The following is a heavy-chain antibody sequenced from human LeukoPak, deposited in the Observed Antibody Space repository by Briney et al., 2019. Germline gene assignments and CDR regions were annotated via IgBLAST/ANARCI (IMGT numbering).Heavy chain of an antibody. J-gene: IGHJ6*03. D-gene: IGHD2-21*02. CDR1: GGSISSYY. V-gene: IGHV4-59*01. Sequence: SSETLSLTCTVSGGSISSYYWSWIRQPPGKGLEWTGYIYYSGSTNYNPSLKSRLTISVDTSKNQFSLKLSSVTAADTAVYYCATYGGDSVSYYYHMDVWGTGTTVTVSS. CDR2: IYYSGST. CDR3: ATYGGDSVSYYYHMDV.